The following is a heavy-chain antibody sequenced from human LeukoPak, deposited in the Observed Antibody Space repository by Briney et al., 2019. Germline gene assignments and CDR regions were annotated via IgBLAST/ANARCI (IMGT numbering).Heavy chain of an antibody. CDR2: INHSGST. CDR1: GGSYSGYY. V-gene: IGHV4-34*01. CDR3: ARNYNRFYYYMDV. Sequence: SETLSLTCAVYGGSYSGYYWSWIRQPPGKGLEWIGEINHSGSTNYNPSLKGRVTVSIDTSKNQFSLKVTSMTAADTAVYYCARNYNRFYYYMDVWGKGTTVTVSS. D-gene: IGHD5-24*01. J-gene: IGHJ6*03.